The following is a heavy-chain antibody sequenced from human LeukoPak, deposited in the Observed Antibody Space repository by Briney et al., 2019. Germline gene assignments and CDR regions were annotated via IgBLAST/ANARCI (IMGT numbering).Heavy chain of an antibody. CDR3: ARRKRQLVWSWFDP. D-gene: IGHD6-13*01. Sequence: SSETLSLTCAVYGGSFSGYYWSWIRQPPGKGLEWIGEINHSGSTNYNPSLKSRVTISVDTSKNQFSLKLSSVTAADTAVYYCARRKRQLVWSWFDPWGQGTLVTVSS. CDR2: INHSGST. V-gene: IGHV4-34*01. J-gene: IGHJ5*02. CDR1: GGSFSGYY.